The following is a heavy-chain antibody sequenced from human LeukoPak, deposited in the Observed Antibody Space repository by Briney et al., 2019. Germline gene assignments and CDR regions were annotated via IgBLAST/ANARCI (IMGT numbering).Heavy chain of an antibody. J-gene: IGHJ4*02. V-gene: IGHV4-34*01. CDR2: INHSGST. Sequence: SETLSLTCAVYGGSFSGYYWSWIRQPPGKGLEWIGEINHSGSTNYNPSLKSRVTISVDTSKNQFSLSLNSVTAADTAIYYCARNSSTIVSRIRTAIGFDSWGQGARVTVSS. D-gene: IGHD3-10*01. CDR1: GGSFSGYY. CDR3: ARNSSTIVSRIRTAIGFDS.